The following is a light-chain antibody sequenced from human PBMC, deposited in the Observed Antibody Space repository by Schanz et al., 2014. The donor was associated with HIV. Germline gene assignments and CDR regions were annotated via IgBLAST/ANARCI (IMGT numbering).Light chain of an antibody. V-gene: IGLV1-44*01. CDR2: TND. CDR3: QSHDSRLSAGV. CDR1: SSNIGSNT. Sequence: QSVLTQPPSTSGTPGQRVTISCSGSSSNIGSNTVNWYQQLPGTAPELLIYTNDQRPSGISDRFSGSKSGTSASLAISGLQAEDEADYYCQSHDSRLSAGVFGGGTKLTVL. J-gene: IGLJ3*02.